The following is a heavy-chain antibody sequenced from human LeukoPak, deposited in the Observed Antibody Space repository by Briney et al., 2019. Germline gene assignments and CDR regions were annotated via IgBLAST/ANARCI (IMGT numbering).Heavy chain of an antibody. CDR2: IYYSGST. CDR1: GGSISSGGYY. Sequence: SETLSLTCTVSGGSISSGGYYWSWIRQHPGKGLEWIGYIYYSGSTNYNPSLKSRVTISVDTSKNQFSLKLSSVTAADTAVYYCAKGIAAAGNPYYYYGMDVWGQGTTVTVSS. V-gene: IGHV4-31*03. J-gene: IGHJ6*02. CDR3: AKGIAAAGNPYYYYGMDV. D-gene: IGHD6-13*01.